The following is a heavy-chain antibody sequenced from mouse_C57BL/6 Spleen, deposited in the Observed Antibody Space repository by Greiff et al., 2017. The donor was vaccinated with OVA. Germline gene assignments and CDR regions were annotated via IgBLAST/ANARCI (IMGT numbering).Heavy chain of an antibody. CDR1: GFTFSSYT. V-gene: IGHV5-9*01. Sequence: DVMLVESGGGLVKPGGSLKLSCAASGFTFSSYTMSWVRQTPEKRLEWVATISGGGGNTYYPDSVKGRFTISRDNAKNTLYLQISSLRSEDTALYYCARDYGSSYFDYWGQGTTLTVSS. CDR3: ARDYGSSYFDY. J-gene: IGHJ2*01. CDR2: ISGGGGNT. D-gene: IGHD1-1*01.